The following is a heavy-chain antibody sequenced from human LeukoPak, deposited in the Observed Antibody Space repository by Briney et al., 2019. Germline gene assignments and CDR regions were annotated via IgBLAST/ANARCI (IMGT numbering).Heavy chain of an antibody. CDR3: ARDLGERRRRMAAAVDAFDI. CDR1: GGTFSNYA. CDR2: IIPIFGTA. J-gene: IGHJ3*02. Sequence: GASVKVSCKASGGTFSNYAISWVRQAPGQGLEWMGGIIPIFGTANYAQKFQGRVTITADESTSTAYMELSSLRSEGTAVYYCARDLGERRRRMAAAVDAFDIWGQGTMVTVSS. D-gene: IGHD6-13*01. V-gene: IGHV1-69*13.